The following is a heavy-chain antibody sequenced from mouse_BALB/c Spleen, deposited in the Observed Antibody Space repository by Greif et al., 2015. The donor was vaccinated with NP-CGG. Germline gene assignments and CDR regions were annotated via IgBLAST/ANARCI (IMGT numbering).Heavy chain of an antibody. CDR3: ARTVGDYYGSSSYAMDY. J-gene: IGHJ4*01. D-gene: IGHD1-1*01. Sequence: EVKLVESGGGLVQPGGSRKLSCAASGFTFSSFGMHWVRQAPEKGLEWVAYISSGSSTIYYADTVKGRFTISRDNPKNTLFLRMTSLRSEDTAMYYCARTVGDYYGSSSYAMDYCCQGTSVTVSS. CDR1: GFTFSSFG. V-gene: IGHV5-17*02. CDR2: ISSGSSTI.